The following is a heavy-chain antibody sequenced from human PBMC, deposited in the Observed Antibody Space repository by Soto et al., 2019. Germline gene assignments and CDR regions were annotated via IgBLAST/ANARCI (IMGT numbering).Heavy chain of an antibody. Sequence: SVKVSCKASGFTFSTSTIQCVRQARGQLLEWLGWIVVGSAGTSYAQEFQKRVTLTRDMSTSTTYMELSSLRSEDTAMYYRAAARGAWDYYGMDVWGQGTTVTVSS. CDR3: AAARGAWDYYGMDV. D-gene: IGHD3-10*01. V-gene: IGHV1-58*02. J-gene: IGHJ6*02. CDR1: GFTFSTST. CDR2: IVVGSAGT.